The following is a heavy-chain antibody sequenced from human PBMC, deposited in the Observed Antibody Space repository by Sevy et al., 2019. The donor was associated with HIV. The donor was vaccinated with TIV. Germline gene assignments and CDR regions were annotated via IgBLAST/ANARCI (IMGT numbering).Heavy chain of an antibody. CDR3: AGARYVSSGSFDAFDI. CDR2: IFRNFRGVDVT. D-gene: IGHD3-22*01. J-gene: IGHJ3*02. V-gene: IGHV3-23*01. Sequence: GGSLRLSCTTSGFTFSTYAMTWVRQAPGKGLEWVSTIFRNFRGVDVTYYADSVKGRFTISRDSSRNTLYLQMNSLRAEDTAIYYCAGARYVSSGSFDAFDIWGQGTMVTVSS. CDR1: GFTFSTYA.